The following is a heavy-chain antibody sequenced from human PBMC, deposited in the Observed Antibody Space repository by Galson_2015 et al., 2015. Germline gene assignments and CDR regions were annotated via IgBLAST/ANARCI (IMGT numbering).Heavy chain of an antibody. CDR1: GFTFSSYW. D-gene: IGHD6-19*01. CDR3: ARDYSSGWYTLGGDY. J-gene: IGHJ4*02. Sequence: SLRLSCAASGFTFSSYWMHWVRQAPGKGLEWVSRLKSDGSSAAYADSVKGRFTISRDNSKNTLYLQMNNLRAEDTGVYYCARDYSSGWYTLGGDYWGQGTLVTVSS. V-gene: IGHV3-74*01. CDR2: LKSDGSSA.